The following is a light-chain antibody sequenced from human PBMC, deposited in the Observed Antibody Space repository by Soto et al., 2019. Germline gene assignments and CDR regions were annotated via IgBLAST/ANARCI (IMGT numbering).Light chain of an antibody. CDR2: TGS. CDR1: QGSSSW. Sequence: DIQMTQSPASVSASVGDRVSITCRASQGSSSWLAWYQQKPGRAPKLLIYTGSSLQSGVPSRFSGTGSGTGFTLTISSLQPEDVATCYCQQANSFPLTFGGGTKVEIK. CDR3: QQANSFPLT. V-gene: IGKV1-12*01. J-gene: IGKJ4*01.